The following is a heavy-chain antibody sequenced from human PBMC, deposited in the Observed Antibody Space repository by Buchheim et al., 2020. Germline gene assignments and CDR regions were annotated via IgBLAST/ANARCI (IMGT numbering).Heavy chain of an antibody. V-gene: IGHV3-30*04. J-gene: IGHJ5*02. CDR3: ARDPYCSSTSCYEGGWFDP. CDR1: GFTFSSYA. CDR2: ISYDGSNK. D-gene: IGHD2-2*01. Sequence: QVQLVESGGGVVQPGRSLRLSCAASGFTFSSYAMHWVRQAPGKGLEWVAVISYDGSNKYYADSVKGRFTISRDNFKNTLYLQMNSLRAEDTAVYYCARDPYCSSTSCYEGGWFDPWGQGTL.